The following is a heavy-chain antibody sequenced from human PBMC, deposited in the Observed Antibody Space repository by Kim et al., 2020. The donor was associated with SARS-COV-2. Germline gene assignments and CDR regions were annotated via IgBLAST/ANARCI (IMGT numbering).Heavy chain of an antibody. Sequence: GGSLRLSCAASGFTFSSYSMNWVRQAPGKGLEWVSSISSSSSYIYYADSVKGRFTISRDNAKNSLYLQMNSLRAEDTAVYYCARDPTTYYYDTSNYYFDYWGQGTLVTVSS. CDR2: ISSSSSYI. V-gene: IGHV3-21*01. CDR3: ARDPTTYYYDTSNYYFDY. J-gene: IGHJ4*02. CDR1: GFTFSSYS. D-gene: IGHD3-22*01.